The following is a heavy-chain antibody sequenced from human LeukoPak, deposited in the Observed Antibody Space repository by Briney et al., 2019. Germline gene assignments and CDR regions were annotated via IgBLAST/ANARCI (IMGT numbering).Heavy chain of an antibody. J-gene: IGHJ5*02. V-gene: IGHV4-39*07. CDR1: GGSISSSSYY. CDR3: ARDPGNLYYYDSSGYPQPGWFDP. CDR2: IYYSGST. Sequence: PSETLSLTRTVSGGSISSSSYYWGWIRQPPGKGLEWIGSIYYSGSTYYNPSLKSRVTISVDTSKNQFSLKLSSVTAADTAVYYCARDPGNLYYYDSSGYPQPGWFDPWGQGTLVTVSS. D-gene: IGHD3-22*01.